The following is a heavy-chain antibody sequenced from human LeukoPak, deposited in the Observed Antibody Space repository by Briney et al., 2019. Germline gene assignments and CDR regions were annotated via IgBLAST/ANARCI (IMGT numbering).Heavy chain of an antibody. V-gene: IGHV5-51*01. D-gene: IGHD5-12*01. CDR2: IYPGDSDT. CDR1: GYSFSTYW. CDR3: ARLESSGLDSFDN. Sequence: GESLKISCKGSGYSFSTYWIGWVRQMPGKGLEWMGIIYPGDSDTRYSPSFQGQVTISADTSISTAYLQWSSLKASDTAMYYCARLESSGLDSFDNWGQGTLVTVSS. J-gene: IGHJ4*02.